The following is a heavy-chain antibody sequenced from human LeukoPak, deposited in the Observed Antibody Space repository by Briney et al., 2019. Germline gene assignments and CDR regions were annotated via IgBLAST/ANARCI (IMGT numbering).Heavy chain of an antibody. Sequence: SQTLSLTCAVSGDSMAGSGYSWSWIRQPAGQGLEWIGRSYHTGSTNYNPSLSIRATISVDTSKKLFFLKLTSVTASDTAVYYCARARRGHFDFWGQGTLVTVSS. CDR2: SYHTGST. D-gene: IGHD5-24*01. J-gene: IGHJ4*02. CDR1: GDSMAGSGYS. CDR3: ARARRGHFDF. V-gene: IGHV4-61*02.